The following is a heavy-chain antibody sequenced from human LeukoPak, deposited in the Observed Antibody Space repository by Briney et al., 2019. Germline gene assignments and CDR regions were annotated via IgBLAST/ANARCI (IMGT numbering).Heavy chain of an antibody. CDR2: IYSGGST. J-gene: IGHJ4*02. CDR1: GFTVSSNY. CDR3: ARDRGDWGFDY. Sequence: GGCLRLSCAASGFTVSSNYMSWVRQAPGKGLEWVSVIYSGGSTYYADSVKGRFTISRDNSKNTLYLQMNSLRAEDTAVYYCARDRGDWGFDYWGQGTLVTVSS. D-gene: IGHD3-10*01. V-gene: IGHV3-53*01.